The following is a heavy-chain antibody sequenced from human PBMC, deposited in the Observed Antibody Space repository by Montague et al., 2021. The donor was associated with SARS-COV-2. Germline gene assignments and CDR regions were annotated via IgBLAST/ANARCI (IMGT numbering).Heavy chain of an antibody. CDR1: GFTFSSYS. CDR2: ISGSGDLS. V-gene: IGHV3-21*05. Sequence: SLRLSCAASGFTFSSYSMNWVRQAPGKGLGWLSYISGSGDLSYSIDSVRGRFTIFRDNAKNSLYLHMNSLRADDTAVYYCARSPTHSGNYYNPDYWGQGTLVTVSS. CDR3: ARSPTHSGNYYNPDY. J-gene: IGHJ4*02. D-gene: IGHD3-10*01.